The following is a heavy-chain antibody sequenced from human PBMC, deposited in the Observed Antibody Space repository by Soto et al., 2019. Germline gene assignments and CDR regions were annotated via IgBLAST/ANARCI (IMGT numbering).Heavy chain of an antibody. CDR1: GGTFSSYA. V-gene: IGHV1-69*13. Sequence: SVKISCKASGGTFSSYAISWVRQAPGQGLEWMGGIIPIFGTANYAQKFQGRVTITADESTSTAYMELSSLRSEDTAVYYCARGRPPAYDFWSGSLDVWGQGTTVTVSS. CDR2: IIPIFGTA. D-gene: IGHD3-3*01. J-gene: IGHJ6*02. CDR3: ARGRPPAYDFWSGSLDV.